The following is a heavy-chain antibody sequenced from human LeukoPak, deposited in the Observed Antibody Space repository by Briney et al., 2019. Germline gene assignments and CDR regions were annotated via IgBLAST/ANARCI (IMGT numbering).Heavy chain of an antibody. V-gene: IGHV3-49*04. Sequence: GGSLRLSCIASGLSFGDYAMSWVRQAPGKGLEWVGFIRSKAYRGATKNAASVKDRFTISRDDSKSIAYLQMNSLKTEDTAIYYCTSVYDTSAYYHSGIDYWGQGTLVTVSS. CDR1: GLSFGDYA. D-gene: IGHD3-22*01. CDR3: TSVYDTSAYYHSGIDY. J-gene: IGHJ4*02. CDR2: IRSKAYRGAT.